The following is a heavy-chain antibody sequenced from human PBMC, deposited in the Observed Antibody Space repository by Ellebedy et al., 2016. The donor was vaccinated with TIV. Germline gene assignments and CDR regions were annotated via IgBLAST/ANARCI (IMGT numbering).Heavy chain of an antibody. J-gene: IGHJ4*02. D-gene: IGHD5-18*01. CDR2: INPDGSVK. CDR1: GFTLSDHY. V-gene: IGHV3-7*01. Sequence: GGSLRLSCAASGFTLSDHYMDWVRQAPGKGLDWVANINPDGSVKQHVDSVKGRFTISRDNAKNSLYLQMNSLRAEDTAVYYCVRGGQLDCWGQGALVTVSS. CDR3: VRGGQLDC.